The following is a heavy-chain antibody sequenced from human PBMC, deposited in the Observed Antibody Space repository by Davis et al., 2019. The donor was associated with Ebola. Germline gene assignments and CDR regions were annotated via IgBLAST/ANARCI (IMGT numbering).Heavy chain of an antibody. J-gene: IGHJ4*02. CDR1: GFTFSSYA. D-gene: IGHD3-9*01. CDR2: ISYDGSNK. V-gene: IGHV3-30-3*01. Sequence: PGGSLRLSCAASGFTFSSYAMHRVRQAPGKGLEWVAVISYDGSNKYYADSVKGRFTISRDNSKNTLYLQMNSLRAEDTAVYYCAKERITIFWRGNFDYWGQGTLVTVSS. CDR3: AKERITIFWRGNFDY.